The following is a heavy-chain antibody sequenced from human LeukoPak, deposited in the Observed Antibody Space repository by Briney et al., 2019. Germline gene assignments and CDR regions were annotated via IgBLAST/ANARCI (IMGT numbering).Heavy chain of an antibody. Sequence: SETLSLTCTVSGGSIISYYWSWIRQPPGKGLEWIGYIYYSGSTNYNPSLKSRVTISVDTSKNRFSLKLSSVTAADTAVYYCARGYDFWSGYYTPHYYYYYMDVWGKGTTVTVSS. D-gene: IGHD3-3*01. CDR3: ARGYDFWSGYYTPHYYYYYMDV. J-gene: IGHJ6*03. CDR1: GGSIISYY. V-gene: IGHV4-59*01. CDR2: IYYSGST.